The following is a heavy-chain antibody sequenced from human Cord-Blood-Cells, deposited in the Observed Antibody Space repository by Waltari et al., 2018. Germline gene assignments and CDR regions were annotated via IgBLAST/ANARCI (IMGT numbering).Heavy chain of an antibody. CDR1: GGTFSSYA. J-gene: IGHJ3*02. CDR3: ARSGARHAFDI. V-gene: IGHV1-69*06. CDR2: IIPIFGTA. D-gene: IGHD1-26*01. Sequence: QVQLVQSGAEVKKPGSSVKVSCKASGGTFSSYAISWVRQAPGQGLAWMGGIIPIFGTANYAPKVQGRVTMTAEKSKGTAYMERSRLRSEDTAVYYCARSGARHAFDIWGQGTMVTVSS.